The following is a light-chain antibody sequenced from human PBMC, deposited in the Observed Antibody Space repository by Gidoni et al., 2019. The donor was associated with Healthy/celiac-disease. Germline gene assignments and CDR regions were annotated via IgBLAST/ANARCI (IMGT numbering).Light chain of an antibody. J-gene: IGKJ4*01. CDR3: QQYGSSPRLT. Sequence: IVLTQSPGTLSLFPGERATLSCRASQSVSTSYLAWYQQKPGQAPRLLIYGASSRATGIPDRFSGSGAGTDFTLTISRLEPEDFAVYYCQQYGSSPRLTFXGXTKVEIK. CDR2: GAS. V-gene: IGKV3-20*01. CDR1: QSVSTSY.